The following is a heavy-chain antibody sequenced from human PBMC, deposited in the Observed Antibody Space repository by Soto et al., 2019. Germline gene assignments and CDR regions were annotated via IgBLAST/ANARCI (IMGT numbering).Heavy chain of an antibody. V-gene: IGHV1-18*01. CDR2: ISAYNGNT. J-gene: IGHJ6*03. CDR3: ARGYSVYDFPPLIGYYYYMDV. Sequence: ASVKVSCKASGYTFTSYGISWVRQAPGQGLEWMGWISAYNGNTNYAQKLQGRVTMTTDTSTSTAYMELRSLRSDDTAVYYCARGYSVYDFPPLIGYYYYMDVWGKGTTVTVSS. CDR1: GYTFTSYG. D-gene: IGHD5-12*01.